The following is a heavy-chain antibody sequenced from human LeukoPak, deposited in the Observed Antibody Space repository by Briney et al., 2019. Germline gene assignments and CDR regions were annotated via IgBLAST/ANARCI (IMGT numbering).Heavy chain of an antibody. Sequence: GGSLRLSCAASGFTFSSNAMSWVRQAPGKGLEWVSTISGGGSSTYYADSVKGRFTISRDNSKNTLYLQTNSLRAEDTAVYYCAKVLYDSSGDYYRYYGMDVWGQGTTVTVSS. D-gene: IGHD3-22*01. CDR3: AKVLYDSSGDYYRYYGMDV. CDR1: GFTFSSNA. V-gene: IGHV3-23*01. J-gene: IGHJ6*02. CDR2: ISGGGSST.